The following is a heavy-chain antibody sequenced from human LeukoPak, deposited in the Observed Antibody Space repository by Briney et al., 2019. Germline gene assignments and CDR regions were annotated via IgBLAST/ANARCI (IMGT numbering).Heavy chain of an antibody. CDR3: ARARVIPASFDD. Sequence: SQTLSLTCTVSGGSITFGSYYWTWIRQPAGKGLEWLGRIYTSGRTYYNPSLRSRATISMDTSMNQFSLRLNSVTAADTAVYYCARARVIPASFDDWGQGTLVTVSS. CDR2: IYTSGRT. CDR1: GGSITFGSYY. V-gene: IGHV4-61*02. D-gene: IGHD3-16*02. J-gene: IGHJ4*02.